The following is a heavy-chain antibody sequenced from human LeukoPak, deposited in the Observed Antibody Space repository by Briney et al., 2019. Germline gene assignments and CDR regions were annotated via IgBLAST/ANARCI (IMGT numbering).Heavy chain of an antibody. D-gene: IGHD1-1*01. CDR3: ARLATKEGRDY. CDR1: GGSISSSSYY. J-gene: IGHJ4*02. V-gene: IGHV4-39*01. Sequence: SETLSPTCNVSGGSISSSSYYWGWIRQPPGKGLEWIGSIYYSGNTYYNPSLKSRVTISVDTSKNQFSLQLNSVTPEDTAVYYCARLATKEGRDYWGQGTLVTVSS. CDR2: IYYSGNT.